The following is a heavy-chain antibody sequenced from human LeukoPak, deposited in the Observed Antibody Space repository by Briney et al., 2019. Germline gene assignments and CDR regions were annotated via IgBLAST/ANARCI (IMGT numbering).Heavy chain of an antibody. J-gene: IGHJ6*03. CDR2: ISGSGGST. Sequence: PGGSLRLSCAASGFTFSSYGMSRVRQAPGKGLEWVSAISGSGGSTYYADSVKGRFTISRDNSKNTLYLQMNSLRAEDTAVYYCAKRTTTVTNHYYYMDVWGKGTTVTISS. CDR3: AKRTTTVTNHYYYMDV. V-gene: IGHV3-23*01. CDR1: GFTFSSYG. D-gene: IGHD4-17*01.